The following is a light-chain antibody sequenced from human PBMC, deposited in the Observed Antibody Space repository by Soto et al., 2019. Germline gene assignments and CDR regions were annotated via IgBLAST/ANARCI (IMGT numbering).Light chain of an antibody. CDR3: QQYNSPSKT. V-gene: IGKV1-5*01. CDR2: DAS. CDR1: QSISDW. Sequence: DIQMTQSPSTLSASVGDRVTITCRASQSISDWLAWYQQKPGRAPKLLIYDASILESGVPSRFGGSGSGTDFALTISSLQPDDFATYYCQQYNSPSKTFGPGTNVDIK. J-gene: IGKJ1*01.